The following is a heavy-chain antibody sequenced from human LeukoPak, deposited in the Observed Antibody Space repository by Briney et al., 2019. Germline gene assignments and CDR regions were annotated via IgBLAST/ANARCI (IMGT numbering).Heavy chain of an antibody. D-gene: IGHD5-18*01. CDR1: GGSISNYY. J-gene: IGHJ5*02. CDR2: IYYSGST. V-gene: IGHV4-59*08. CDR3: ARHPTALVSYGFDP. Sequence: SETLSLTCTVSGGSISNYYWSWIRLPPGNGLEWIGCIYYSGSTNYHPSLKSRVTISVDTSKNQFSLNLRSVTAGDTAVYYCARHPTALVSYGFDPWGQGTLVTVSS.